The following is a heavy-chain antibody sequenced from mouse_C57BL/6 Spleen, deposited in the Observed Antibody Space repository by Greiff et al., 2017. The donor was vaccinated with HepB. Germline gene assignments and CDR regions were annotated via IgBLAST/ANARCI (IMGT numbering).Heavy chain of an antibody. D-gene: IGHD4-1*01. V-gene: IGHV5-4*03. CDR1: GFTFSSYA. CDR2: ISDGGSYT. J-gene: IGHJ4*01. Sequence: EVKVVESGGGLVKPGGSLKLSCAASGFTFSSYAMSWVRQTPEKRLEWVATISDGGSYTYYPDNVKGRFTISRDNAKNNLYLQMSHLKSEDTAMYYCARLTGYYAMDYWGQGTSVTVSS. CDR3: ARLTGYYAMDY.